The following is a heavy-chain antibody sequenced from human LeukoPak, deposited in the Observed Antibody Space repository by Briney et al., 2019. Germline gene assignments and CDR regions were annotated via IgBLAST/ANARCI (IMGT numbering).Heavy chain of an antibody. Sequence: GGSLRLSCAASGFTFSDSAVPWVRQASGKGLEWVGRIRSKANSYATSYAASVTGRFTISRDDSKNTAYLQMNSLKTEDTAVYYCRCGGQGYWGQGTLVTVSS. CDR3: RCGGQGY. J-gene: IGHJ4*02. CDR1: GFTFSDSA. V-gene: IGHV3-73*01. CDR2: IRSKANSYAT. D-gene: IGHD2-21*01.